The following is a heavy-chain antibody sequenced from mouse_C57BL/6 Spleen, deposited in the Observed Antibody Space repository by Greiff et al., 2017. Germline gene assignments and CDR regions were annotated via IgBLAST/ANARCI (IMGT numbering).Heavy chain of an antibody. CDR2: IYPGSGNT. Sequence: LQESGAELVRPGASVKLPCKASGYTFTDYYINWVKQRPGQGLEWIARIYPGSGNTYYNEKFKGKATLTAEKSSSTAYMQLSSLTSEDSAVYFCARAYGSSYGAMDDWGQGTSVTVSS. V-gene: IGHV1-76*01. CDR1: GYTFTDYY. D-gene: IGHD1-1*01. J-gene: IGHJ4*01. CDR3: ARAYGSSYGAMDD.